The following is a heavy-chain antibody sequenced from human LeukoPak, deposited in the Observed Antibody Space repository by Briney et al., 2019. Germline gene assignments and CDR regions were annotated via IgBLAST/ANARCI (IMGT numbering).Heavy chain of an antibody. CDR3: ARGGYGDHGSFDY. CDR2: INHSGST. J-gene: IGHJ4*02. D-gene: IGHD4-17*01. CDR1: GGSFSGYY. V-gene: IGHV4-34*01. Sequence: SETLSLTCAVYGGSFSGYYWSWLRQPPGKGLEWIGEINHSGSTNYNPSLKSRVTISVDTSKNQFSLKLSSVTAADTAVYYWARGGYGDHGSFDYWGQGTLVTVSS.